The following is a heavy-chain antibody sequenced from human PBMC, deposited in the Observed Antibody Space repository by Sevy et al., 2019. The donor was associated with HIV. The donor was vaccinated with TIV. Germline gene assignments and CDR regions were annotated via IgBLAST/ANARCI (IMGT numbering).Heavy chain of an antibody. CDR1: GFTFSNAW. J-gene: IGHJ6*02. Sequence: GGSLRLSCAASGFTFSNAWMSWVRQAPGKGLEWVGRIKSKTDGGTTDHAAPVKGRFTISRDDSKNTLYLQMNSLKTEDTAVYYCTTDVSSGYYYGYYYYGMDVWGQGTTVTVSS. CDR3: TTDVSSGYYYGYYYYGMDV. CDR2: IKSKTDGGTT. V-gene: IGHV3-15*01. D-gene: IGHD3-22*01.